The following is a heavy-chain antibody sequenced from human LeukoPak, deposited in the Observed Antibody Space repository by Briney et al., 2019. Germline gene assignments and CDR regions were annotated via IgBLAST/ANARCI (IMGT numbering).Heavy chain of an antibody. V-gene: IGHV1-18*01. CDR1: GYTFTSYG. J-gene: IGHJ4*02. Sequence: ASVKVSCKASGYTFTSYGISWVRQAPGQGLEWMGWISAYNGNTNYAQKLQGRVTMTTDTSTSTAYMELRSLRSDDTAVYYCASAPVYYDSSGYLKHWGQGTLVTVSS. CDR3: ASAPVYYDSSGYLKH. D-gene: IGHD3-22*01. CDR2: ISAYNGNT.